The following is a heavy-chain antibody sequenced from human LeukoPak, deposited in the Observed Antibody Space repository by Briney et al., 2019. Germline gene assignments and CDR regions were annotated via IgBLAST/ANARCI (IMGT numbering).Heavy chain of an antibody. CDR1: GFTFSSYW. V-gene: IGHV3-74*01. D-gene: IGHD1-14*01. Sequence: GGSLRLSCAASGFTFSSYWMHWVRQGPGKGLVWVSRIRSDGTSTSYADSVKGRFTISRDNAKNTLYLQMNSLRAEDTAVYYCARQPDYWGQGTLVTVSS. J-gene: IGHJ4*02. CDR2: IRSDGTST. CDR3: ARQPDY.